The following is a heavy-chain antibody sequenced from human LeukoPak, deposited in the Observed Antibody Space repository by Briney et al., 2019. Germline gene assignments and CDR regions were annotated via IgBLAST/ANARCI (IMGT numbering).Heavy chain of an antibody. Sequence: GGSLRLSCAASGFTFSSYAMHWVRQAPGKGLEWVAVISYDGSNKYYADSVKGRFTISRDNSKNTLYLQMNSLRAEDTAVYYCASLPLTYYYDSSGDVAFDIWGQGTMVTVSS. CDR1: GFTFSSYA. V-gene: IGHV3-30-3*01. CDR2: ISYDGSNK. D-gene: IGHD3-22*01. CDR3: ASLPLTYYYDSSGDVAFDI. J-gene: IGHJ3*02.